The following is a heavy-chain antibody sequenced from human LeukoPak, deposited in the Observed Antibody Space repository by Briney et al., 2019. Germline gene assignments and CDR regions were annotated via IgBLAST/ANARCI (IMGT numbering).Heavy chain of an antibody. Sequence: GGSLRLSCAASGFTVNSNYMTWVRQTPEKGLGWVSIIYSDGNTYDADSVKGRFTISRDIPKNTLYLQMTGLRAEDTAVYYCARGLGSTRSSDGMDVWGQGTTVTVSS. D-gene: IGHD2-2*01. CDR3: ARGLGSTRSSDGMDV. CDR1: GFTVNSNY. J-gene: IGHJ6*02. V-gene: IGHV3-53*01. CDR2: IYSDGNT.